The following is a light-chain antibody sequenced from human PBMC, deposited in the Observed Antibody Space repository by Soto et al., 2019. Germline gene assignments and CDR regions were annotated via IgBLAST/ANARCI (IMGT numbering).Light chain of an antibody. CDR2: GAF. CDR1: QSVSSNY. J-gene: IGKJ4*01. V-gene: IGKV3-20*01. CDR3: QQYDAAPLS. Sequence: EVVLTQSPGTLSLSPGERATLSCRTRQSVSSNYLAWYQQKPGRAPRLLIFGAFFRATGIPDRFSGSASGTDFTLTISGLEPEDFAVYYCQQYDAAPLSFGGGTRVEI.